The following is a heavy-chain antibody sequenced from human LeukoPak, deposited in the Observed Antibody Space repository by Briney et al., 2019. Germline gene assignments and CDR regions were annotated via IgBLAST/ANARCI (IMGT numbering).Heavy chain of an antibody. D-gene: IGHD3-9*01. J-gene: IGHJ4*02. CDR2: INHSGST. Sequence: SETLSLTCAVYGGSFSGYCWSWIRQPPGKGLEWIGEINHSGSTNYNPSLKSRVTISVDTSKNQFSLKLSSVTAADTAVYYCARGRGRYFDWLSNDYWGQGTLVTVSS. CDR3: ARGRGRYFDWLSNDY. V-gene: IGHV4-34*01. CDR1: GGSFSGYC.